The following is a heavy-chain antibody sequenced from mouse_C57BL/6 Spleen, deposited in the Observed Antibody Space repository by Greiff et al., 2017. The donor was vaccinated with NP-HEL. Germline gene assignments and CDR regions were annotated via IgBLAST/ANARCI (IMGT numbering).Heavy chain of an antibody. V-gene: IGHV1-22*01. CDR3: AREKGGWAWFAY. D-gene: IGHD3-3*01. J-gene: IGHJ3*01. CDR2: INPNNGGT. Sequence: EVQLQQSGPELVKPGASVKMSCKASGYTFTDYNMHWVKQSHGKSLEWIGYINPNNGGTSYNQKFKGKATLTVNKSSSTAYMELRSLTSEDSAVYYCAREKGGWAWFAYWGQGTLVTVSA. CDR1: GYTFTDYN.